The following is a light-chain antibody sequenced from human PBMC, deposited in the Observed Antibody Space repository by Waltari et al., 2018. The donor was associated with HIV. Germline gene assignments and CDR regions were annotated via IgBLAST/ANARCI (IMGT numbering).Light chain of an antibody. CDR2: YDI. CDR3: QVWDGDSNHVV. V-gene: IGLV3-21*04. Sequence: SYMLTQPPSVSVAPGETARITCEGDNTGSRSVKWYQQKAGQAPVLVIYYDIDRPSGIPERFSGSNSDNTATLTISRVEAGDEADYYCQVWDGDSNHVVFGGGTKLTVL. J-gene: IGLJ2*01. CDR1: NTGSRS.